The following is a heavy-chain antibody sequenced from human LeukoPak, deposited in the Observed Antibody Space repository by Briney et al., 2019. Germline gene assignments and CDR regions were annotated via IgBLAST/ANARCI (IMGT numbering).Heavy chain of an antibody. J-gene: IGHJ5*01. CDR1: GFTFNNLA. CDR2: ISCSGDNT. D-gene: IGHD6-19*01. CDR3: AKEPDSSGWYFFDF. V-gene: IGHV3-23*01. Sequence: GGSLRLSCAASGFTFNNLAMGWLRQAPGRGLEWVATISCSGDNTYYTGSVKGRFTISRDNSRNTLFLQMNSLRTDDTAVFYCAKEPDSSGWYFFDFWGQGTLVTVSS.